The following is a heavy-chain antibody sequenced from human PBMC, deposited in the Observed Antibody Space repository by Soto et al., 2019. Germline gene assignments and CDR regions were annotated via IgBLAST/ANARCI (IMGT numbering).Heavy chain of an antibody. J-gene: IGHJ4*01. Sequence: PSETLSLTCTVSGGSIRNVYWSWIRQAPGKGLEWIGFIFHSGNAKYNPSLKSRVTISVDTSKNQFSLSLDSVTAADTAVYFCARAHAPTLPFDY. CDR2: IFHSGNA. CDR1: GGSIRNVY. V-gene: IGHV4-59*01. CDR3: ARAHAPTLPFDY. D-gene: IGHD2-15*01.